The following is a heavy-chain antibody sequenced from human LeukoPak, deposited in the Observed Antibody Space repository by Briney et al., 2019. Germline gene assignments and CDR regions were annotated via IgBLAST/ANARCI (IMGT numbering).Heavy chain of an antibody. Sequence: GGSLRLSCAASGFTVGNNYMNWVRQAPGKGLEWVSLIFSHGETSYADSVKGRFTISRDNSRNTLYLQMNGLRVEDTAVYYCARDPPAVSINTYAWGQGTLVTVSS. CDR3: ARDPPAVSINTYA. V-gene: IGHV3-66*01. D-gene: IGHD2-8*01. CDR2: IFSHGET. J-gene: IGHJ4*02. CDR1: GFTVGNNY.